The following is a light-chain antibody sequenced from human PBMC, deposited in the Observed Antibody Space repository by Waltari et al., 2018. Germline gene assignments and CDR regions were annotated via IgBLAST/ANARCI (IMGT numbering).Light chain of an antibody. CDR1: SSDVGGYNY. J-gene: IGLJ1*01. Sequence: QSALTQPASVSGSLGQSITISCTGTSSDVGGYNYVSWYQQHPGKAPKRMIYDVSKRPSGVSNRFSGSKSGNRASLTISGLRAEDEADYHCSSYSSFNSFYVFGTGTKVTVL. V-gene: IGLV2-14*01. CDR2: DVS. CDR3: SSYSSFNSFYV.